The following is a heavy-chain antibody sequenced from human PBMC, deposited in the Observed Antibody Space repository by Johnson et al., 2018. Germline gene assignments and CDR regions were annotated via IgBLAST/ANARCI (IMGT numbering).Heavy chain of an antibody. D-gene: IGHD3-10*01. CDR1: GFTFSGSA. CDR2: IRRKANRYAT. Sequence: VQLVQSGVGLVQPGGSLKLSCAASGFTFSGSAMHWVRQASGKGLEWVGRIRRKANRYATAYAASGKGRVTISRDDSTNTADLQMNSLKTEDTAVYYCTRHENLWVGELYYYYGMDVWGQGTTVTVSS. CDR3: TRHENLWVGELYYYYGMDV. J-gene: IGHJ6*02. V-gene: IGHV3-73*01.